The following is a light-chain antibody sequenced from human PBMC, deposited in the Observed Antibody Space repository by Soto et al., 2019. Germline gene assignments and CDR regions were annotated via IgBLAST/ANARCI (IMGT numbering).Light chain of an antibody. CDR1: RSNIGNNA. Sequence: QSVLTQPPSVSAAPRQRVTISCSGSRSNIGNNAVNWYQQLPRKAPKLLIYYDDLLSSGVSDRFSGSKSGTSASLAISGLQSEDEADYYCAVWDDNLNGVVFGGGTKVTVL. V-gene: IGLV1-36*01. CDR2: YDD. J-gene: IGLJ2*01. CDR3: AVWDDNLNGVV.